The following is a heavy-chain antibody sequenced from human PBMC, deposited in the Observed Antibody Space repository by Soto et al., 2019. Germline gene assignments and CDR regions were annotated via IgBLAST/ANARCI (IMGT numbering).Heavy chain of an antibody. CDR1: GFTFSSYA. J-gene: IGHJ4*02. Sequence: GGSLRLSCAASGFTFSSYALHWVRQAPGKGQEWVAVISYDGRNKYYADSVKGRFTISRDNSKNTLYLQMNSQRAEDTAVYYCARPYSSGWYGDLDYWGQGTLVTVSS. CDR2: ISYDGRNK. D-gene: IGHD6-19*01. V-gene: IGHV3-30*04. CDR3: ARPYSSGWYGDLDY.